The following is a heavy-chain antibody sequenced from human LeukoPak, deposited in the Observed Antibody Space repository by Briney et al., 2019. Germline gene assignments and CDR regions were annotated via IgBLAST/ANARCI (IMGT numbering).Heavy chain of an antibody. J-gene: IGHJ4*02. CDR1: GDSVSRFGAV. V-gene: IGHV6-1*01. D-gene: IGHD5-12*01. Sequence: SQTLSLTCAISGDSVSRFGAVWNWIRQSPSGGLEWLGRTYYRSKWYNDYAVSVKSRITINPDTSKNQFSLHLNSVTPEDTAIYYCARESDTGYVNFWGQGTLVTVSS. CDR3: ARESDTGYVNF. CDR2: TYYRSKWYN.